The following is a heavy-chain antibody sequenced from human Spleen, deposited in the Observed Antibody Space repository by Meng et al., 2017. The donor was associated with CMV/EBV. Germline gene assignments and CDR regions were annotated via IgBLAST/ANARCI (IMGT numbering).Heavy chain of an antibody. CDR2: IYYSGST. V-gene: IGHV4-61*01. J-gene: IGHJ6*02. D-gene: IGHD1-26*01. CDR3: AVGGELLSYYGMDV. Sequence: SETLSLTCTVSGGSVSSGSYYWSWIRQPPGKGLEWIGYIYYSGSTNYNPSLKSRVTISVDTSKNQFSLKLSSVTAADTAVYYCAVGGELLSYYGMDVWGQGTTVTVSS. CDR1: GGSVSSGSYY.